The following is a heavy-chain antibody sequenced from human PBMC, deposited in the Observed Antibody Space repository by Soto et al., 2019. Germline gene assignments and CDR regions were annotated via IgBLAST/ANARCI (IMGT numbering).Heavy chain of an antibody. CDR2: IWYDGSNK. J-gene: IGHJ6*02. CDR3: ARAQGYYYGMDV. V-gene: IGHV3-33*01. CDR1: GFTFSSYG. Sequence: GGSLRLSCAASGFTFSSYGMHWVRQAPGKGLEWVAVIWYDGSNKYYADSVKGRFTISRDNSKNTLYLQMNSLRAEDTAVYYCARAQGYYYGMDVWGQGTTVTVSS.